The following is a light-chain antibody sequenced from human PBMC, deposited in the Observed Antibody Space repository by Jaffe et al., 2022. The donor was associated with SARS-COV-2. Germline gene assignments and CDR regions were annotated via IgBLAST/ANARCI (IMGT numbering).Light chain of an antibody. CDR1: SSNIENNY. CDR2: ENN. Sequence: QSVLTQPPSVSAAPGQKVTISCSGSSSNIENNYVSWYQQLPGTAPKFLIYENNKRPSGIPDRFSGSKFGTSATLGITGLQTGDEADYYCGTWDSSLSLEVFGGGTKLTVL. J-gene: IGLJ3*02. CDR3: GTWDSSLSLEV. V-gene: IGLV1-51*02.